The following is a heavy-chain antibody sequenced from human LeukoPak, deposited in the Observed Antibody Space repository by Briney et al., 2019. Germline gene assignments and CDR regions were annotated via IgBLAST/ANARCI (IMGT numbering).Heavy chain of an antibody. CDR1: GFTLRIYA. Sequence: AGGSLRLSCAASGFTLRIYAMSWVRQAPGKGLEYVSSISVNGGNTYYADSVKGRFTISRANSKNTLSLQMSSLRLEDTAIYYCVKSRGPLVRGYHFDYWGQGTLVTVSS. J-gene: IGHJ4*02. V-gene: IGHV3-64D*06. D-gene: IGHD3-10*01. CDR2: ISVNGGNT. CDR3: VKSRGPLVRGYHFDY.